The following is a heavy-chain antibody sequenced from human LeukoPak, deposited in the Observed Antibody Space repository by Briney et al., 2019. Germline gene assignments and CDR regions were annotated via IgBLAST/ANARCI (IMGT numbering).Heavy chain of an antibody. Sequence: GASVKVSCKTSGYTFTGYYVHWVRQAPGQGLEWMGWINPNSGGTNYAQKFQDRVTMTGDTSISTAYMELSRLTSDDTAVYYCARAPMIVVVFPPRLDYWGQGTLVTVSS. J-gene: IGHJ4*02. V-gene: IGHV1-2*02. D-gene: IGHD3-22*01. CDR2: INPNSGGT. CDR3: ARAPMIVVVFPPRLDY. CDR1: GYTFTGYY.